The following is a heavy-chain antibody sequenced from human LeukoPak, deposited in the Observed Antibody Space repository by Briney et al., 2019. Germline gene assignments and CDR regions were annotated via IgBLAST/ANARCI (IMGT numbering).Heavy chain of an antibody. D-gene: IGHD6-13*01. V-gene: IGHV1-18*01. CDR1: GYTFTSYG. CDR3: ARDTISSSWYSSGFDP. CDR2: ISAYNGNT. J-gene: IGHJ5*02. Sequence: ASVKVSCKASGYTFTSYGISWVRQASGQGLEWMGWISAYNGNTNYAQKLQGRVTMTTDTSTSTAYMELSRLRSDDTAVYYCARDTISSSWYSSGFDPWGQGTLVTVSS.